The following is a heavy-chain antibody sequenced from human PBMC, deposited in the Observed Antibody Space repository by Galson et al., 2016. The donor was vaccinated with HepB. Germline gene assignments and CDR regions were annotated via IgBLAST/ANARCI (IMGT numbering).Heavy chain of an antibody. V-gene: IGHV4-31*03. CDR1: GGSFTTDGYY. CDR2: ISYSGSD. Sequence: TLSLTCTVSGGSFTTDGYYWSWIRQYPGKGLEWIGYISYSGSDYYNPSLKSRVNISVDTSKNQFSLKVTSVTAADTAVYYCTRVTTPNYLGFEYWGQGTLVTVSS. J-gene: IGHJ4*02. D-gene: IGHD2/OR15-2a*01. CDR3: TRVTTPNYLGFEY.